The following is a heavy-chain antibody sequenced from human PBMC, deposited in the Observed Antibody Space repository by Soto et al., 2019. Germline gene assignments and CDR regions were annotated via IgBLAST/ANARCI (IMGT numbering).Heavy chain of an antibody. J-gene: IGHJ6*02. CDR3: ARGSTVAVFDCGMGV. V-gene: IGHV3-30-3*01. CDR2: ISNDGSNY. D-gene: IGHD2-2*01. CDR1: GFTFTSYA. Sequence: QVQLVESGGGVVQPGRSLRLSCAASGFTFTSYAMHWVRQAPGKGLEWVAVISNDGSNYYYADSVRGRFTISRDNTKNSLFRHIRSLGGGASGVCYGARGSTVAVFDCGMGVWGQGTTVTVSS.